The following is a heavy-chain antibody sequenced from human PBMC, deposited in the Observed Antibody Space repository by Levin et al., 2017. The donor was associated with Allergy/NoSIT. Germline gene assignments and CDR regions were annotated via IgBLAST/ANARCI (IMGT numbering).Heavy chain of an antibody. V-gene: IGHV3-30-3*01. J-gene: IGHJ6*02. CDR3: ARDHPTDLGYCSGGSCYYYYYGMDV. D-gene: IGHD2-15*01. Sequence: GESLKISCAASGFTFSSYAMHWVRQAPGKGLEWVAVISYDGSNKYYADSVKGRFTISRDNSKNTLYLQMNSLRAEDTAVYYCARDHPTDLGYCSGGSCYYYYYGMDVWGQGTTVTVSS. CDR2: ISYDGSNK. CDR1: GFTFSSYA.